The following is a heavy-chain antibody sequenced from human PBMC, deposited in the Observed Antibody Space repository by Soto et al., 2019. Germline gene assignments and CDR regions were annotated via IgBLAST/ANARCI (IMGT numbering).Heavy chain of an antibody. D-gene: IGHD2-21*01. CDR2: IIPMLGVR. CDR1: GGTFSTYS. CDR3: TIGSWSGEVFDI. J-gene: IGHJ3*02. Sequence: QVQLVQSGAEVKKPGSSVKVSCKDSGGTFSTYSIFWVRQAPGQGLEWMGRIIPMLGVRNFAQRFQDRVTITADKSTATVHMELSSLRSEDTALYYCTIGSWSGEVFDIWGQGTMVTVSS. V-gene: IGHV1-69*02.